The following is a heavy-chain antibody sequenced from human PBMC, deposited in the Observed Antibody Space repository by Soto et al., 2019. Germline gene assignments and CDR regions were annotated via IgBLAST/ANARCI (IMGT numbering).Heavy chain of an antibody. J-gene: IGHJ5*02. D-gene: IGHD3-10*01. Sequence: EVQLLESGGGLVQPGGSLRLSCAVSGFALSNHASIWVRQGPGKGLEWVSSITFSSLYIYYAESVRGRFVISRDDSKNSLFLQMDSLKTEDTAFYYCARSGDVAVGWFDPWGQGTQVTVSS. V-gene: IGHV3-21*01. CDR1: GFALSNHA. CDR3: ARSGDVAVGWFDP. CDR2: ITFSSLYI.